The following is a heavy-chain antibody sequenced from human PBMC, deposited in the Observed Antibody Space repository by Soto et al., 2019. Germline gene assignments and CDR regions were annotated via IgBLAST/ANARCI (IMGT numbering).Heavy chain of an antibody. CDR3: TKRRNVLRFLEWSSGMEV. CDR2: ISGDGSNK. CDR1: GFTFSNYG. J-gene: IGHJ6*02. Sequence: GSLILSCPASGFTFSNYGRHWVRQAPGKGLEWVAFISGDGSNKYYADSMKGRFTMSRDNSKSTLYLQMNSLRVEDTAVYYCTKRRNVLRFLEWSSGMEVWGQGTTVTVYS. V-gene: IGHV3-30*18. D-gene: IGHD3-3*01.